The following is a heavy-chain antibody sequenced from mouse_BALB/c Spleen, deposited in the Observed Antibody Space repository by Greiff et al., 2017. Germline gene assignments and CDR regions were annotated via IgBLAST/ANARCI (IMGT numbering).Heavy chain of an antibody. Sequence: EVMLVESGPSLVKPSQTLSLTCSVTGDSITSGYWNWIRKFPGNKLEYMGYISYSGSTYYNPSLKSRISITRDTSKNQYYLQLNSVTTEDTATYYCARTVITAATWFAYWGQGTLVTVSA. CDR1: GDSITSGY. D-gene: IGHD1-2*01. J-gene: IGHJ3*01. CDR3: ARTVITAATWFAY. V-gene: IGHV3-8*02. CDR2: ISYSGST.